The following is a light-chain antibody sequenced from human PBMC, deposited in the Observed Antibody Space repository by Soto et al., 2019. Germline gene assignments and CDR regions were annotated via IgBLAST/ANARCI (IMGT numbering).Light chain of an antibody. V-gene: IGKV3-20*01. CDR1: QSVSNNY. CDR3: QQYDNSPIT. Sequence: EIVLTQSPGTLSLSPGERATLSCRASQSVSNNYLAWYQQKPGQAPRLLIYGASNRATGIPDRFSGSGSGTDFTLTISRLEPEDFAVYYCQQYDNSPITFSQGTRLEIK. J-gene: IGKJ5*01. CDR2: GAS.